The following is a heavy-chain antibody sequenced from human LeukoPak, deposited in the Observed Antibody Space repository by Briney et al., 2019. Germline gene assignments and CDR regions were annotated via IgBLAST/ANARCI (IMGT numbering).Heavy chain of an antibody. V-gene: IGHV4-39*07. CDR3: ARGPYGSGSYDPYYFDY. Sequence: SETLSLTCTVSDDSISSRNYYWAWIRQPPGKGLEWIGEINHSGSTNYNPSLKSRVTISVDTSKNQFSLKLSSVTAADTAVYYCARGPYGSGSYDPYYFDYWGQGTLVTVSS. CDR1: DDSISSRNYY. CDR2: INHSGST. D-gene: IGHD3-10*01. J-gene: IGHJ4*02.